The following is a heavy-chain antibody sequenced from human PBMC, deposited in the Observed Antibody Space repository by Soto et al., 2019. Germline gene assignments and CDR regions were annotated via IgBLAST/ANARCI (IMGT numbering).Heavy chain of an antibody. Sequence: ASVKVSCKASGYTFTSYGISWVRQAPGQGLEWMGWISAYNGNTNYAQKLQGRVTMTTDTSTSTAYMELRSLRSDDTAVYYCARDPGQLYYDFCSCSAVGYYYYGMDVWGQGTTVTVSS. CDR3: ARDPGQLYYDFCSCSAVGYYYYGMDV. D-gene: IGHD3-3*01. V-gene: IGHV1-18*01. J-gene: IGHJ6*02. CDR2: ISAYNGNT. CDR1: GYTFTSYG.